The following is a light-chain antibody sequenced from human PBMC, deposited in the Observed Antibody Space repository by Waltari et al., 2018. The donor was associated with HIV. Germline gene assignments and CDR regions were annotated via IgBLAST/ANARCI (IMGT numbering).Light chain of an antibody. CDR1: QSICSS. Sequence: DIQMTQSPSTLSASVGDSVTITCRASQSICSSLAWYQKKSGKAPKFLIDKASSLESGVPSRFSGSGSGTEFTLTISSLQPDDFATYYFQQYFGQRTRLEVK. J-gene: IGKJ5*01. V-gene: IGKV1-5*03. CDR3: QQY. CDR2: KAS.